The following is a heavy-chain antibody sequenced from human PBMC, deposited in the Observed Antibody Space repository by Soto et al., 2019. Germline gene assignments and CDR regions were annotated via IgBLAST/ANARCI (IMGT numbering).Heavy chain of an antibody. CDR2: IDPSRGAT. J-gene: IGHJ4*02. Sequence: QVQLMQSGAEVKRPGASVKISCKPSGYPFISYYIHWVRQAPGQGLEWVGLIDPSRGATSYAERFQGRLSITSDKSTATVYMNVWSLTSDYTAIYYCATFPRGYWGQGTLVSVSS. V-gene: IGHV1-46*01. CDR3: ATFPRGY. CDR1: GYPFISYY.